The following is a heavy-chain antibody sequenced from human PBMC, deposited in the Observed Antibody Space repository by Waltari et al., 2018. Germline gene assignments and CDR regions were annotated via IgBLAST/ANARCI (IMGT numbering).Heavy chain of an antibody. CDR3: ARMESKCSGGSCYSGAAAFDI. J-gene: IGHJ3*02. CDR1: GGSFSGYY. Sequence: QVQLQQWGAGLLKPSETLSLTCAVYGGSFSGYYWSWIRQPPRKGLEWIGEINHSGSTNYNTSLKSRVTISVDTSKNQFSLKLSSVTAADTAVYYCARMESKCSGGSCYSGAAAFDIWGQGTMVTVSS. CDR2: INHSGST. D-gene: IGHD2-15*01. V-gene: IGHV4-34*01.